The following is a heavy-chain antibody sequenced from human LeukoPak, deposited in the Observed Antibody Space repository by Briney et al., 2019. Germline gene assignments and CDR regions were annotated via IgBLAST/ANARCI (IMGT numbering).Heavy chain of an antibody. CDR2: IYHSGST. CDR1: GYSISSGYY. J-gene: IGHJ3*02. D-gene: IGHD1-1*01. CDR3: TRGAGSTTSKDAFDI. V-gene: IGHV4-38-2*02. Sequence: SETLSLTCTVSGYSISSGYYWGWIRQPPGKGLEWIGSIYHSGSTYYNPSLKSRVTISVDTSKNQFSLKVSSVTAADTAVYYCTRGAGSTTSKDAFDIWGQGTMVTVSS.